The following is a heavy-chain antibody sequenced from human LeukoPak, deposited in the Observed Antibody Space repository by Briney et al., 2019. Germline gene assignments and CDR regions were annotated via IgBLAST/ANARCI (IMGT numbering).Heavy chain of an antibody. CDR2: IIPIFGTA. CDR1: GGTFSSYA. V-gene: IGHV1-69*01. J-gene: IGHJ2*01. D-gene: IGHD6-19*01. CDR3: ARVKAVAVTDWYFDL. Sequence: SVKVSCKASGGTFSSYAISWVRQALGQGLEWMGGIIPIFGTANYAQKFQGRVTITADESTSTAYMELSSLRSEDTAVYYCARVKAVAVTDWYFDLWGRGTLVTVSS.